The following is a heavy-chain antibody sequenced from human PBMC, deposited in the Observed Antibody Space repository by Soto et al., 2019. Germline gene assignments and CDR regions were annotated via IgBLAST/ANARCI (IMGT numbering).Heavy chain of an antibody. Sequence: QVQLVQSGSEVKKPGSSVKVSCKASGGSFSSNPISWVRQAPGQGLEWMAGIIPIFATVHYAQKFQGRVTITADESTSTAYMELTSLRSEDTDVYVCARGGRGSSSAPRYYFDYWGQGTLVTVSS. CDR2: IIPIFATV. D-gene: IGHD5-18*01. V-gene: IGHV1-69*01. CDR1: GGSFSSNP. J-gene: IGHJ4*02. CDR3: ARGGRGSSSAPRYYFDY.